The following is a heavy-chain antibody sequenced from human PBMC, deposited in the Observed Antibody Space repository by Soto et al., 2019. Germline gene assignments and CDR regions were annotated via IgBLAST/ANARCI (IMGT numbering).Heavy chain of an antibody. CDR2: IYHSGNT. V-gene: IGHV4-4*02. CDR1: GGSISSSNW. CDR3: GGVLVPAALGYYYGMDV. D-gene: IGHD2-2*01. J-gene: IGHJ6*02. Sequence: QVQLQESGPGLVKPSGTLSLTCAVSGGSISSSNWWSWVRQPPGKGLEWIGEIYHSGNTNYNQSLKSRVTLSVDKSKNQFSLKLSSVPAADTAVYYCGGVLVPAALGYYYGMDVWGQGTTVTVSS.